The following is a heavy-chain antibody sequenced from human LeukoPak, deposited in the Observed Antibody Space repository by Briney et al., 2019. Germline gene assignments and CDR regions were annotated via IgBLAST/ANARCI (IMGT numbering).Heavy chain of an antibody. CDR3: ARGGVVVPTDY. Sequence: GGSLRLSCAASGFTFSSYWMHWVRQAPGKGLVWVSRINSDGSSTRYADSVKGRFTISRDNAKNSLYLQMNSLRAEDTAVYYCARGGVVVPTDYWGQGTLVTVSS. V-gene: IGHV3-74*01. D-gene: IGHD3-22*01. J-gene: IGHJ4*02. CDR2: INSDGSST. CDR1: GFTFSSYW.